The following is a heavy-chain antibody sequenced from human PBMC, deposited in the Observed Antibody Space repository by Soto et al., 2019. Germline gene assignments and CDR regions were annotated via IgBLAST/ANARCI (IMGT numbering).Heavy chain of an antibody. V-gene: IGHV3-21*01. D-gene: IGHD6-6*01. Sequence: EVQLVESGGGRFKPGGSLRLSCQASDLTSSSIGRNWVRRAPGKGLEWVSSISSSSSYIYYADSVKGRFTISRDNAKNSLYLQMNSLRAEDTAVYYCARAVAALDYWGQGTLVTVSS. CDR1: DLTSSSIG. J-gene: IGHJ4*02. CDR3: ARAVAALDY. CDR2: ISSSSSYI.